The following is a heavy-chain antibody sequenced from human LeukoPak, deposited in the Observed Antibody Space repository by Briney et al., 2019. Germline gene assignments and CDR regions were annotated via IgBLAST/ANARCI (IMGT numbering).Heavy chain of an antibody. D-gene: IGHD3-3*01. J-gene: IGHJ5*02. Sequence: QAGGSLRLSCAASGFTFSSYAMHWVRQAPGKGLEWVAVISYDGSNKYYADSVKGRFTISRDNSKNTLYLQMNSLRAEDTAVYYCAKGAYDFWSGYGWFDPWGQGTLVTVSS. CDR2: ISYDGSNK. CDR1: GFTFSSYA. V-gene: IGHV3-30-3*01. CDR3: AKGAYDFWSGYGWFDP.